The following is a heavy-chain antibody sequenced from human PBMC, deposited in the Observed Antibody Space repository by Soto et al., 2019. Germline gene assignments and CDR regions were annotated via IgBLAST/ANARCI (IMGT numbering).Heavy chain of an antibody. CDR1: GGSISSGDYY. V-gene: IGHV4-30-4*01. Sequence: TLSLTCTVSGGSISSGDYYWSWIRQPPGKGLEWIGYIYYSGSTYYNPSLKSRVTISVDTSKNQFSLKLSSVTAADTAVYYCARDESSSWLNYGMDVWGQGTTVTVSS. D-gene: IGHD6-13*01. J-gene: IGHJ6*02. CDR2: IYYSGST. CDR3: ARDESSSWLNYGMDV.